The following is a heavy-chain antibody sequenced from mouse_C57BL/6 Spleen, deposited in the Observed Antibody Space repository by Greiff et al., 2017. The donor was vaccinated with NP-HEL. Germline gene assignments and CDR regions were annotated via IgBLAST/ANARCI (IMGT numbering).Heavy chain of an antibody. CDR3: ARPLIYYDYEGFAY. Sequence: EVQLVESGGGLVKPGGSLKLSCAASGFTFSDYGMHWVRQAPEKGLEWVAYISSGSSTIYYADTVKGRFTISRDNAKNTLFLQMTSLRSEDTAMYYCARPLIYYDYEGFAYWGQGTLVTVSA. D-gene: IGHD2-4*01. V-gene: IGHV5-17*01. CDR1: GFTFSDYG. CDR2: ISSGSSTI. J-gene: IGHJ3*01.